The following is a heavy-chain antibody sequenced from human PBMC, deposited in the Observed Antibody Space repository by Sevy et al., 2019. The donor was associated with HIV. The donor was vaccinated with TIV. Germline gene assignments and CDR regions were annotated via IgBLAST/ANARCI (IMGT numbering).Heavy chain of an antibody. V-gene: IGHV3-21*01. CDR3: ATSRYCSGGSCYGADYYYGMDV. CDR1: GFTFISFT. J-gene: IGHJ6*02. CDR2: ISNSPSYI. Sequence: GGSLRLSCAASGFTFISFTMNWVRQAPGKGLEWVSSISNSPSYIYYADSVKGRFTISRDNAKNALYLQMDSLRVEDAAVYYCATSRYCSGGSCYGADYYYGMDVWGQGTTVTVSS. D-gene: IGHD2-15*01.